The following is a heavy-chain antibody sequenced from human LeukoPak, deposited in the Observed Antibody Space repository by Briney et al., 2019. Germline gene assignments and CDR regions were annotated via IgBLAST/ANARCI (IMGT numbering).Heavy chain of an antibody. J-gene: IGHJ4*02. CDR3: ARVSSYDILTGYPHD. CDR2: IFPIFRTA. V-gene: IGHV1-69*13. Sequence: SVKVSCKASGGTFNNYAINWVRQAPGQGLEWMGGIFPIFRTAKYAQKFQGRVAITADEFTSTAYMELSSLRSEDTAMYYCARVSSYDILTGYPHDWGQGTPVIVSS. CDR1: GGTFNNYA. D-gene: IGHD3-9*01.